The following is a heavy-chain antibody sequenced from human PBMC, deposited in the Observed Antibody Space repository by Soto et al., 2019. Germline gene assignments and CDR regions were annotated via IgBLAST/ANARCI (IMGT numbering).Heavy chain of an antibody. J-gene: IGHJ4*02. CDR2: ISTYNENM. Sequence: QVHLVQSGPEMKKPGASVKVSCKVSGSTFTSNGIGWVRQAPGQGLELMGWISTYNENMDSAPQLQGRLTMTTDTSTTTAYMELTNLKFDDTALYYGADVGGYSTGDDSFDLWGQGTPVTVSS. CDR3: ADVGGYSTGDDSFDL. CDR1: GSTFTSNG. V-gene: IGHV1-18*04. D-gene: IGHD5-18*01.